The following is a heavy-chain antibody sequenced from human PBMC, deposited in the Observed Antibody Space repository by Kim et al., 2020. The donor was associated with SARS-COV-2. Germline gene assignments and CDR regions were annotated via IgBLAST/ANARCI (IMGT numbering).Heavy chain of an antibody. J-gene: IGHJ6*02. CDR2: INHSGST. V-gene: IGHV4-34*01. CDR3: ARRRVGGSSSWYRVYYGMDV. Sequence: SETLSLTCGVYGGSFSGYYWSWIRQPPGKGLEWIGEINHSGSTNYNPSLKSRVTISVDTSKNQFSLKLSSVTAADTAVYYCARRRVGGSSSWYRVYYGMDVWGQGTTVTVSS. CDR1: GGSFSGYY. D-gene: IGHD6-13*01.